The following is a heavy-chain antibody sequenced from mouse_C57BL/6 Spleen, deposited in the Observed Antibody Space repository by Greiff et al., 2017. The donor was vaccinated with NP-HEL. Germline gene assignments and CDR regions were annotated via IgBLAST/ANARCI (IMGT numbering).Heavy chain of an antibody. Sequence: QVQLQQSGAELVKPGASVKMSCKASGYTFTSYWITWVKQRPGQGLEWIGDIYPGSGSTNYNEKFKGKATFTADTSSNTAYMQLSSLTTEDSAIYYCARGPAWFAYWGQGTLVTVSA. CDR1: GYTFTSYW. J-gene: IGHJ3*01. V-gene: IGHV1-55*01. CDR2: IYPGSGST. CDR3: ARGPAWFAY. D-gene: IGHD3-3*01.